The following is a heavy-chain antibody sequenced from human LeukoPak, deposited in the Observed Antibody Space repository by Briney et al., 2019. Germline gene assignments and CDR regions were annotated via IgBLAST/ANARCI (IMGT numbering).Heavy chain of an antibody. Sequence: SETLSLTCTVSGVSISSYYWSWIRQPPGKGLEWIGYIYYSGSTNCNPSLKSRVTISVDTSKNQFSLKLSSVTAADTAVYYCARRHWNDGGNWFDPWGQGTLVTVSS. D-gene: IGHD1-1*01. CDR3: ARRHWNDGGNWFDP. J-gene: IGHJ5*02. CDR1: GVSISSYY. V-gene: IGHV4-59*08. CDR2: IYYSGST.